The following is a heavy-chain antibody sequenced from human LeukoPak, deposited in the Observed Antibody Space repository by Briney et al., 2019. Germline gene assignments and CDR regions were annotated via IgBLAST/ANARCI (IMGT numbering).Heavy chain of an antibody. CDR1: GFSFSKYD. CDR3: ARVWELSYDY. D-gene: IGHD3-16*02. J-gene: IGHJ4*02. CDR2: IYNDGST. Sequence: PGRSLRLSCAASGFSFSKYDMHWVRQAPGKGLEWVSVIYNDGSTYYADTVKGRFTISRDNSKNTVDLLVNSLRAEDTAVYYCARVWELSYDYWGQGTLVTVSS. V-gene: IGHV3-53*01.